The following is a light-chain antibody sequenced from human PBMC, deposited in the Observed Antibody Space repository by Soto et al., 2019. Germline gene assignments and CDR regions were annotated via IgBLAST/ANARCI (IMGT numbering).Light chain of an antibody. Sequence: DIVMTQSTDSLAVSLGERATINCKSSQRDLHSSNNKNHLAWYQQRPGQPPKLLIYWASTRESGVPDRFSGSGSGTDFTLTSSSLQAEDVAVYYCQQYYSTLRTFGQGTKVDIK. CDR2: WAS. CDR3: QQYYSTLRT. J-gene: IGKJ1*01. CDR1: QRDLHSSNNKNH. V-gene: IGKV4-1*01.